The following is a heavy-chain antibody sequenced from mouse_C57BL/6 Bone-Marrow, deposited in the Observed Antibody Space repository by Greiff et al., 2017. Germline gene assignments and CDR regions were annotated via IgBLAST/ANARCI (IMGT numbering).Heavy chain of an antibody. CDR3: THPRHYYGSPWFAY. V-gene: IGHV14-4*01. J-gene: IGHJ3*01. CDR1: GFNIKDDY. CDR2: IDPENGDT. D-gene: IGHD1-1*01. Sequence: VQLQPSGAELVRPGASVKLSCTASGFNIKDDYMHWVKQRPEQGLEWIGWIDPENGDTEYASKFQGKATITADTSSNTAYLQLSSLTSEDTAVYYCTHPRHYYGSPWFAYWGQGTLVTVSA.